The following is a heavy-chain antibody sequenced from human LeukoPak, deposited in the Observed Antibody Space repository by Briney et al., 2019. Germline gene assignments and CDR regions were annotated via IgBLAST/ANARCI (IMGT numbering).Heavy chain of an antibody. J-gene: IGHJ4*02. V-gene: IGHV3-66*01. CDR3: AKEGAYTAMVTGYFDY. Sequence: GGSLRLSCEASGFAVSARPMSWVRQAPGKGLEWVSVIYSGGSTYFADSVKGRFTIFRDNSKNTLYLQMNSLRAEDTAVYYCAKEGAYTAMVTGYFDYWGQGTLVTVSS. CDR1: GFAVSARP. D-gene: IGHD5-18*01. CDR2: IYSGGST.